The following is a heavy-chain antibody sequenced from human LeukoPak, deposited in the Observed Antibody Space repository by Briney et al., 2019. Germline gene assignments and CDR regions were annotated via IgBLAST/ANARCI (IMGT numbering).Heavy chain of an antibody. V-gene: IGHV3-30*02. CDR2: IRYDGSNK. Sequence: GGSLRLSCAASGFTFSSYGMRWVRQAPGKGLEWVAFIRYDGSNKYYADSVKGRFTISRDNSKNTLYLQMNSLKTEDTAVYYCTTELRWELSLMLDYWGQGTLVTVSS. D-gene: IGHD1-26*01. J-gene: IGHJ4*02. CDR1: GFTFSSYG. CDR3: TTELRWELSLMLDY.